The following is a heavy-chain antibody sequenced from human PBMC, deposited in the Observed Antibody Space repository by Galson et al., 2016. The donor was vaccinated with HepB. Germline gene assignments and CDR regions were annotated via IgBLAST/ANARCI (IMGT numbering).Heavy chain of an antibody. Sequence: SLRLSCAASGFNFSTYAMHWVRQAPGKGLEWVSVIWYDGSDEKYGDSVKGRFTASRDNSKNTLYLQMDSLRAEDTAVYYGARAHCSSTGCRTNLDYWGQGTLVIVSS. CDR2: IWYDGSDE. CDR3: ARAHCSSTGCRTNLDY. J-gene: IGHJ4*02. D-gene: IGHD2-2*01. CDR1: GFNFSTYA. V-gene: IGHV3-33*01.